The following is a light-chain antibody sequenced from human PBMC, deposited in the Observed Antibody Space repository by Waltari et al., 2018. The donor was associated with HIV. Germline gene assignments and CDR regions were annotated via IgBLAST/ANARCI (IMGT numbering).Light chain of an antibody. Sequence: QSVLTQPPSASGTPGQRVTISCSGSSSNIERNTVNWYQQFPGTTPKVVIYSSNKRPSGVPDRCSGARSGTSASLAISGLQSEDEAHYYCAAWDDSLDGYVFGPGTEVTVL. J-gene: IGLJ1*01. V-gene: IGLV1-44*01. CDR2: SSN. CDR1: SSNIERNT. CDR3: AAWDDSLDGYV.